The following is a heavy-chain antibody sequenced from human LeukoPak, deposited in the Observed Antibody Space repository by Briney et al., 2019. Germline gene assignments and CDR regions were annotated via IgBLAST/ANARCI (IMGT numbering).Heavy chain of an antibody. V-gene: IGHV3-48*04. Sequence: GGSLRLSCAASGFTFSSYSMNWVRQAPGKGLEWVSYISSSSSTIYYADSVKGRFTISRDNAKNSLYLQMNSLRAEDTAVYYCASQGAAGTSGYWGQGTLVAVYS. CDR3: ASQGAAGTSGY. J-gene: IGHJ4*02. D-gene: IGHD6-13*01. CDR1: GFTFSSYS. CDR2: ISSSSSTI.